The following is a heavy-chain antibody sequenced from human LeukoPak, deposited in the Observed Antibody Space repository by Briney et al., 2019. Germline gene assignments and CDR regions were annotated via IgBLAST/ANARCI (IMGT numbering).Heavy chain of an antibody. CDR2: IRSKANSYAT. J-gene: IGHJ5*02. Sequence: GGSLRLSCAASGFTFSGSAMHWVRQASGKGLEWVGRIRSKANSYATAYAASVKGRFTISRDDSKNTAYLQMNSLKTEGTAVYYCTRLSYYGSGNPWGQGTLVTVSS. D-gene: IGHD3-10*01. CDR1: GFTFSGSA. CDR3: TRLSYYGSGNP. V-gene: IGHV3-73*01.